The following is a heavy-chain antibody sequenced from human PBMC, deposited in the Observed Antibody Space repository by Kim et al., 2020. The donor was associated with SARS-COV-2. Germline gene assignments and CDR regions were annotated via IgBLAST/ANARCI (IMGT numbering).Heavy chain of an antibody. CDR2: ITGSGGSM. D-gene: IGHD6-19*01. CDR1: GFTFSSYG. Sequence: GGSLRLSCAASGFTFSSYGMSWVRQAPGKGLEWVSSITGSGGSMNYADSVKGRFTISRDNSKNTLYLQMNSLRVEDTAVYYCASPVAGSDFWGQGTRVTVSS. J-gene: IGHJ4*02. CDR3: ASPVAGSDF. V-gene: IGHV3-23*01.